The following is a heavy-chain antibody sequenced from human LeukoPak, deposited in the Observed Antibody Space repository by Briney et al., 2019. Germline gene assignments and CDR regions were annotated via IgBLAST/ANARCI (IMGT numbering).Heavy chain of an antibody. Sequence: PGGSLRLSCAASGFTFSSYSMNWVRQAPGKGLEWVSYISSSSSTIYYADSAKGRFTISRDNAKNSLYLQMNSLRAEDTAVYYCARVDGDIVVVVAATYYYYYMDVWGKGTTVTVSS. V-gene: IGHV3-48*01. CDR1: GFTFSSYS. D-gene: IGHD2-15*01. J-gene: IGHJ6*03. CDR2: ISSSSSTI. CDR3: ARVDGDIVVVVAATYYYYYMDV.